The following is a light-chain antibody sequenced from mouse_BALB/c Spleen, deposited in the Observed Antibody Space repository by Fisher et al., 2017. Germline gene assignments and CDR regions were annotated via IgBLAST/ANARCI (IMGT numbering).Light chain of an antibody. Sequence: IVITQTPALMSASPGEKVTMTCSASSSVSYMYWYQQKSETSPKPWIYGTSNLASGVPARFSGSGSGTSYSLTISSMEAEDAATYYCQQWSSNPPTFGSGTKLEIK. V-gene: IGKV4-68*01. CDR2: GTS. CDR3: QQWSSNPPT. CDR1: SSVSY. J-gene: IGKJ4*01.